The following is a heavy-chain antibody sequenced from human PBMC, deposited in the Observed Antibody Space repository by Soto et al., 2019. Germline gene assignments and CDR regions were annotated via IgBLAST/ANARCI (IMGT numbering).Heavy chain of an antibody. D-gene: IGHD3-10*01. Sequence: WETLSLTCTVSGGSISSSSYYWGWIRQPPGKGLEWIGSIYYSGSTYYNPSLKSRVTISVDTSKNQFSLKLSSVTAADTAVYYCASPMVRGVIADYFDYWGQGTLVTVSS. CDR3: ASPMVRGVIADYFDY. CDR2: IYYSGST. CDR1: GGSISSSSYY. V-gene: IGHV4-39*01. J-gene: IGHJ4*02.